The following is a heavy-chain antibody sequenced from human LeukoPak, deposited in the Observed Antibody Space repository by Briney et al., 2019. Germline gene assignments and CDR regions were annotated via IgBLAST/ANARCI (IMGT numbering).Heavy chain of an antibody. Sequence: SETLSLTCTVSGGSIGSSSYYWGWIRQPPGKGLEWIGSIYYSGSTYYNPSLKSRVTISVDTSKNQFSLKLSSVTAADTAVYYCARGCGSTRRLYNWFDPWGQGTLVTVSS. CDR3: ARGCGSTRRLYNWFDP. D-gene: IGHD1-14*01. J-gene: IGHJ5*02. V-gene: IGHV4-39*07. CDR1: GGSIGSSSYY. CDR2: IYYSGST.